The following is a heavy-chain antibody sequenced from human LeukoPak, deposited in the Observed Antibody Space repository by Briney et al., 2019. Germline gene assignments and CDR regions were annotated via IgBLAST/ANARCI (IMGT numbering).Heavy chain of an antibody. Sequence: PTPTLSLNCSPSGGSISNYYWSWITQPPGKRLEWVAYISDIGSINYNPSLKSRVTISLDTSKNQFSLKLSSVTAADTAVYYCAGHHPRNTVDFWGQGTLVTVSS. CDR3: AGHHPRNTVDF. CDR2: ISDIGSI. CDR1: GGSISNYY. J-gene: IGHJ4*02. D-gene: IGHD2/OR15-2a*01. V-gene: IGHV4-59*08.